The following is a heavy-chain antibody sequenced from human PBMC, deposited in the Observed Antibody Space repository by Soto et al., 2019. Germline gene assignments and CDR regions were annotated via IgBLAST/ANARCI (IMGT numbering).Heavy chain of an antibody. V-gene: IGHV3-48*02. CDR1: GFTFSTFS. D-gene: IGHD6-19*01. CDR3: ARDLGWAFDS. Sequence: EVQLVESGGGSVQPGGSLRLSCAASGFTFSTFSMNWVRQAPGRGLEWISYISGGGRPISYADSVKGRFTISRDNAKNSLYRQMDRLTDEDTAVYYCARDLGWAFDSWGQGTLVTVSS. J-gene: IGHJ4*02. CDR2: ISGGGRPI.